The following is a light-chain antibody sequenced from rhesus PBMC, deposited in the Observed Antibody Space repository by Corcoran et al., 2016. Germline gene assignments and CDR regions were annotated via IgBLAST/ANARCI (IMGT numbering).Light chain of an antibody. J-gene: IGKJ2*01. CDR1: QGISSY. CDR3: QQYKSYPYS. Sequence: DIQMTQSPSSLSASVGDTVTITCRASQGISSYLNWFQQKPGKAPKLLIYAATTLKRGVPSRFSGRGSGTNCTLTISSLQPEDFATYYCQQYKSYPYSFGQGTKVEIK. V-gene: IGKV1-28*02. CDR2: AAT.